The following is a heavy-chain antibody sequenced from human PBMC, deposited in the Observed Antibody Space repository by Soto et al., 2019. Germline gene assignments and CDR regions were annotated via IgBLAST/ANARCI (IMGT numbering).Heavy chain of an antibody. Sequence: QITLKESGPTLVKPTQTLTLTCTFSGFSLRTSRVGVGWICQPPGKALEWLALIYWDGDKRYSPSLQNRLTISKDTSKNQVVLSMTHMDPVDTATYFCSHRISGSYFGSWGQGALVTVSS. D-gene: IGHD3-10*01. CDR2: IYWDGDK. CDR3: SHRISGSYFGS. J-gene: IGHJ4*02. V-gene: IGHV2-5*02. CDR1: GFSLRTSRVG.